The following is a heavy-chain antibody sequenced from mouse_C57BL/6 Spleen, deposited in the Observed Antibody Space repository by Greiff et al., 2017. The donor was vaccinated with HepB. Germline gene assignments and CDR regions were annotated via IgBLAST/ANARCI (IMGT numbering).Heavy chain of an antibody. Sequence: EVKLQQSGPELVKPGASVKISCKASGYTFTDYYMNWVKQSHGKSLEWIGDINPNNGGTSYNQKFKGKATLTVDKSSSTAYMELRSLTSEDSAVYYCAIWEAQNYWGQGTTLTVSS. D-gene: IGHD4-1*01. CDR2: INPNNGGT. CDR1: GYTFTDYY. CDR3: AIWEAQNY. J-gene: IGHJ2*01. V-gene: IGHV1-26*01.